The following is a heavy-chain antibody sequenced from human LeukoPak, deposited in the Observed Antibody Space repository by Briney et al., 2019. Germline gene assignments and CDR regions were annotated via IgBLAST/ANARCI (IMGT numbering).Heavy chain of an antibody. J-gene: IGHJ6*02. Sequence: SETLSLTCAVYGGSFSDYYWTWIRQPPGKGLEWIGYIYYSGSSNYNPSLKSRVTISVDTSKNQFSLKLSSVTAADTAVYYCARTPPHYGDYGYYGMDVWGQGTTVTVSS. V-gene: IGHV4-59*01. CDR1: GGSFSDYY. D-gene: IGHD4-17*01. CDR2: IYYSGSS. CDR3: ARTPPHYGDYGYYGMDV.